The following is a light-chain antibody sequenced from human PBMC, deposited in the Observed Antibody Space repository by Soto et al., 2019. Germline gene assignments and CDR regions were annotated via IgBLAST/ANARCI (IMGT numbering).Light chain of an antibody. CDR3: CSSTTTSTLV. CDR2: EVS. CDR1: SSDVGGYNY. V-gene: IGLV2-14*01. J-gene: IGLJ1*01. Sequence: QSALTQPASVSGSLGQSIAISCTGTSSDVGGYNYVSWYQQHPGKAPKRMLYEVSNRPSGVSSRFSGSKSGSTASLTISGLQAEDEGDYYCCSSTTTSTLVFGTGTKLTVL.